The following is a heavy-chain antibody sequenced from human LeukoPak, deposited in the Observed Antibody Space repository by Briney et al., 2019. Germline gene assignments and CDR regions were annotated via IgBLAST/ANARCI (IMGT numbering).Heavy chain of an antibody. CDR1: GFTFSSYA. J-gene: IGHJ3*02. V-gene: IGHV3-23*01. CDR2: ISGSGGST. D-gene: IGHD6-13*01. Sequence: PGGSLRLSCAASGFTFSSYAMSWVRQAPWKGLEWVSAISGSGGSTYYADSVKGRFTISRDNSKNTLYLQMNSLRAEDTAVYYCAKGRGSSWYLDAFDIWGQGTMVTVSS. CDR3: AKGRGSSWYLDAFDI.